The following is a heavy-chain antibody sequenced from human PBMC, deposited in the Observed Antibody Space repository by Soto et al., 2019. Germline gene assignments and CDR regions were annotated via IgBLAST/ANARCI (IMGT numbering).Heavy chain of an antibody. CDR2: INPNSGGT. CDR1: GYTFTSYG. D-gene: IGHD3-22*01. V-gene: IGHV1-2*04. CDR3: ARDQEYYDSSGYPGNYYYYGMDV. Sequence: ASVKVSCKASGYTFTSYGLSWVRQAPGQGLEWMGWINPNSGGTNYAQKFQGWVTMTRDTSISTAYMELSRLRSDDTAVYYCARDQEYYDSSGYPGNYYYYGMDVWG. J-gene: IGHJ6*02.